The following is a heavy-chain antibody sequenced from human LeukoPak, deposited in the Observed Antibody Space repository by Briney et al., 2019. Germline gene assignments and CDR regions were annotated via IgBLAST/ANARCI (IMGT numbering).Heavy chain of an antibody. V-gene: IGHV1-69*05. Sequence: ASVKVSCKASGGTFSSYAISWVRQAPGQGLEWMGGIIPIFGTANYAQKFQGRVTITTDESTSTAYMELSSLRSEDTAVYYCARDLGIFGVVSWFDPWGQGTLVTVSS. CDR1: GGTFSSYA. CDR2: IIPIFGTA. D-gene: IGHD3-3*01. J-gene: IGHJ5*02. CDR3: ARDLGIFGVVSWFDP.